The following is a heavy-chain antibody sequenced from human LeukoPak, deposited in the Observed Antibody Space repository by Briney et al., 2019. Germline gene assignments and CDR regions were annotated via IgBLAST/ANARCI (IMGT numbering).Heavy chain of an antibody. CDR1: GYTFSNYG. V-gene: IGHV1-2*02. CDR2: INPNSGGT. CDR3: ARSESRYLGYCSSTSCFDY. D-gene: IGHD2-2*01. J-gene: IGHJ4*02. Sequence: ASVKVSCKAYGYTFSNYGITWVRQAPGQGLEWMGWINPNSGGTNYAQKFQGRVTMTRDTSISTAYMELSRLRSDDTAVYYCARSESRYLGYCSSTSCFDYWGQGTLVTVSS.